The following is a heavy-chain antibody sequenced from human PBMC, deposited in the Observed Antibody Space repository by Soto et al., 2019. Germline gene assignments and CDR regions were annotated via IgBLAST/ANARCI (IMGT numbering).Heavy chain of an antibody. CDR3: AKGRYGDYDAFDY. J-gene: IGHJ4*02. CDR2: ISWNSGSI. Sequence: EVQLVESGGGLVQPGRSLRLSCAASGFTFDDYAMHWVRQAPGKGLEWVSGISWNSGSIGYADSVKGRFTISRDNAKNSLYLQMNSLRAEDTALYYCAKGRYGDYDAFDYWGQGTLVTVSS. CDR1: GFTFDDYA. D-gene: IGHD4-17*01. V-gene: IGHV3-9*01.